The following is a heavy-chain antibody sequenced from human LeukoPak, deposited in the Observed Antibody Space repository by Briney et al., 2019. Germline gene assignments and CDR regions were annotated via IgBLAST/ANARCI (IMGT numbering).Heavy chain of an antibody. Sequence: SETLSLTCAVSGGSFSGCYWSWIRQPPAQGQERIGEINHSGSTNYNPSLKSRVTISVDTSKNQFSLKLSSVTAADTAVYYCARAYDYVWGSYRYTDFDYWGQGTLVTVSS. CDR2: INHSGST. V-gene: IGHV4-34*01. CDR3: ARAYDYVWGSYRYTDFDY. J-gene: IGHJ4*02. CDR1: GGSFSGCY. D-gene: IGHD3-16*02.